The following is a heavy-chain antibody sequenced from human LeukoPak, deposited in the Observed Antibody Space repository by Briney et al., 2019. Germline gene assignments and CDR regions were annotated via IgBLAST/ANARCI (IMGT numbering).Heavy chain of an antibody. CDR3: ARDQDSSGYFDY. D-gene: IGHD3-22*01. J-gene: IGHJ4*02. CDR1: GGTFSSYA. V-gene: IGHV1-69*04. CDR2: IIPILGIA. Sequence: SVKVSCKASGGTFSSYAISWVRQAPGQGLEWMGRIIPILGIANYAQKFQGRVTITADKSTSTAYMELSSLRSEDTAVYYCARDQDSSGYFDYWGQGTLVTVSS.